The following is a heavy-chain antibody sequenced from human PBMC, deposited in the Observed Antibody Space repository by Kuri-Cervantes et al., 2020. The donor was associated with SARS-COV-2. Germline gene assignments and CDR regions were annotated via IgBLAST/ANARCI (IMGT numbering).Heavy chain of an antibody. V-gene: IGHV4-39*07. CDR2: IYYSGST. CDR1: GGSISSSSYY. Sequence: GSLRLSCTVSGGSISSSSYYWGWIRQPPGKELEWIGSIYYSGSTYYNPSLKSRVTISVDTSKNQFSLKLSSVTAVDTAVYYCARSVCSGGSCRLKGGPYYFDYWGQGTLVTVSS. J-gene: IGHJ4*02. D-gene: IGHD2-15*01. CDR3: ARSVCSGGSCRLKGGPYYFDY.